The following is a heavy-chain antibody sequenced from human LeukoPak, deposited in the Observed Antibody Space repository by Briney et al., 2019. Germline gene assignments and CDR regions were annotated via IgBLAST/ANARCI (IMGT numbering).Heavy chain of an antibody. D-gene: IGHD3-9*01. J-gene: IGHJ6*02. V-gene: IGHV5-51*01. CDR2: IYPGDSDT. CDR3: ARRGLTYGMDV. Sequence: GESLKISCKGSGFSFTNSWIAWVRKMPGEGLEWMGIIYPGDSDTTYSASFQGQVTISADKSISTAYLQWSSLKASDTAMYYCARRGLTYGMDVWGQGTTVTVSS. CDR1: GFSFTNSW.